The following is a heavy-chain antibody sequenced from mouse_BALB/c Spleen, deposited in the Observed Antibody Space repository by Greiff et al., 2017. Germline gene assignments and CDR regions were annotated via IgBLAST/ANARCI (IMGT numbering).Heavy chain of an antibody. CDR3: ARKYGNYGYAMDY. Sequence: DVMLVESGGGLVQPGGSRKLSCAASGFTFSSFGMHWVRQAPEKGLEWVAYISSGSSTIYYADTVKGRFTISRDNPKNTLFLQMTSLRSEDTAMYYCARKYGNYGYAMDYWGQGTSVTVSS. V-gene: IGHV5-17*02. CDR1: GFTFSSFG. D-gene: IGHD2-10*02. J-gene: IGHJ4*01. CDR2: ISSGSSTI.